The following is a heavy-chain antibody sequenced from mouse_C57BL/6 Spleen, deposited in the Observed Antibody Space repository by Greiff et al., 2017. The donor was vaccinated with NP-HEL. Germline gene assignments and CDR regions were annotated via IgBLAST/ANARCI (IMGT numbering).Heavy chain of an antibody. CDR2: ISSGGDYI. CDR1: GFTFSSYA. D-gene: IGHD2-2*01. Sequence: EVQRVESGEGLVKPGGSLKLSCAASGFTFSSYAMSWVRQTPEKRLEWVAYISSGGDYIYYADTVKGRFTISRDNARNTLYLQMSSLKSEDTAMYYSTRVISQYGYDVGFAYWGQGTLVTVSA. J-gene: IGHJ3*01. V-gene: IGHV5-9-1*02. CDR3: TRVISQYGYDVGFAY.